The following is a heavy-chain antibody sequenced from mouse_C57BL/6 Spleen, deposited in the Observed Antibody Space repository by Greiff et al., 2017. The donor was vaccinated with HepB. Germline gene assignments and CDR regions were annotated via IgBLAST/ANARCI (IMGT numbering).Heavy chain of an antibody. Sequence: QVHVKQSGPGLVQPSQSLSITCTVSGFSLTSYGVHWVRQSPGKGLEWLGVIWSGGSTDYNAAFISRLSISKDNSKSQVFFKMNSLQADDTAIYYCATVYGYDGRGVYAMDYWGQGTSVTVSS. CDR3: ATVYGYDGRGVYAMDY. CDR1: GFSLTSYG. V-gene: IGHV2-2*01. CDR2: IWSGGST. J-gene: IGHJ4*01. D-gene: IGHD2-2*01.